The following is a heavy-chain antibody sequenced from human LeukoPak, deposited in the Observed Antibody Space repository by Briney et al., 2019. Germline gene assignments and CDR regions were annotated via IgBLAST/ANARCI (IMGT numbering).Heavy chain of an antibody. CDR3: ARGVYYDSRGYCFDY. V-gene: IGHV1-2*02. CDR2: INPNSGGT. D-gene: IGHD3-22*01. J-gene: IGHJ4*02. Sequence: GASVKVSCKASGYTFTGYYMYWVRQAPGQGLEWVGWINPNSGGTNYAQKFQGRVTMTRDTSISTGYMELSRLRADDTAVYHCARGVYYDSRGYCFDYWGQGTLVTVSS. CDR1: GYTFTGYY.